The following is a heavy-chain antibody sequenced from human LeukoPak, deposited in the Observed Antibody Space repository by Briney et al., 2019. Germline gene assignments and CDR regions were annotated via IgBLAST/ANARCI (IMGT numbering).Heavy chain of an antibody. D-gene: IGHD2-2*01. CDR1: GYTFTSFD. V-gene: IGHV1-8*01. CDR3: ARTCSGTSCADFDY. CDR2: MNPNSGST. Sequence: ASVKVSCKASGYTFTSFDINWVRQATGQGLEWMGWMNPNSGSTGYAQKFQGRVTMTRDTSINTAYLELSSLRSEDTAMYYCARTCSGTSCADFDYWGQGTLVTVSS. J-gene: IGHJ4*02.